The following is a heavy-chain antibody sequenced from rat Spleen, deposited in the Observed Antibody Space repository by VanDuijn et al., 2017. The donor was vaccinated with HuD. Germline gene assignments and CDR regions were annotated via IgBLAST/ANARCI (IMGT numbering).Heavy chain of an antibody. D-gene: IGHD1-10*01. CDR2: ISPSGGIT. Sequence: EVQLVESGGGLVQPGGSLKLSCVVSGFTFNSYDMAWVRQAPTKGLEWVASISPSGGITYYRDSVKGRFTVSRDNTKSTLYLQMDSLRSEDTATYYCARHGAYNNYGWFAYWGQGTLVTVSS. CDR1: GFTFNSYD. CDR3: ARHGAYNNYGWFAY. J-gene: IGHJ3*01. V-gene: IGHV5-25*01.